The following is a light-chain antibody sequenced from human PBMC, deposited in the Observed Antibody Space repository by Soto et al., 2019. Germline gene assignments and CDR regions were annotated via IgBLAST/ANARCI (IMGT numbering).Light chain of an antibody. V-gene: IGKV3-15*01. J-gene: IGKJ1*01. Sequence: ETVMTQSPATLSVSPGERATLSCRASQSVSSDLAWYQQKPGQAPRLLIFGASTRATSIPARFTGSGSGTEFTLNISSLQSEDFAVYYCQQYKNWPRTFGQGTKVEIK. CDR2: GAS. CDR1: QSVSSD. CDR3: QQYKNWPRT.